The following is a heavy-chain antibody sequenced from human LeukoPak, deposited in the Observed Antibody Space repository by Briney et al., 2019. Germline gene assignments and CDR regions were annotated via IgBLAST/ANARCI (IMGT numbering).Heavy chain of an antibody. V-gene: IGHV4-59*01. CDR2: IYYSGST. CDR1: GGSISSYY. CDR3: AKSGGYGLIDY. J-gene: IGHJ4*02. D-gene: IGHD1-26*01. Sequence: SETLSLTCTVSGGSISSYYWSWIRQPPGKGLEWIGYIYYSGSTSYKPSLKSRVTISVDTSKNQFSLKLRSVTAADTAVYYCAKSGGYGLIDYWGQGTLVTVSS.